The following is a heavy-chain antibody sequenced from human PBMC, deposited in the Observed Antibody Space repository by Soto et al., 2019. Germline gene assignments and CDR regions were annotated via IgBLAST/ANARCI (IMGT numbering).Heavy chain of an antibody. D-gene: IGHD6-19*01. J-gene: IGHJ6*02. CDR2: IYYSGST. CDR1: GGSISSSSYY. V-gene: IGHV4-39*01. CDR3: ARGEQPFGWGVAYYYYGMDV. Sequence: SETLSLTCTVSGGSISSSSYYWGWIRQPPGKGMEWIGSIYYSGSTYYNPSLKSRVTISVDTSKNQFSLKLSSVTAADTAVYYCARGEQPFGWGVAYYYYGMDVWGQGTTVTVSS.